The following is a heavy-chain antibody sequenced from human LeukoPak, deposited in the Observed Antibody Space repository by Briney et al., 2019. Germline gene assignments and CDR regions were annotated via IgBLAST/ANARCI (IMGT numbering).Heavy chain of an antibody. CDR3: ARDGPGYYDSSGYTTDDAFDI. V-gene: IGHV4-61*01. Sequence: SETLSLTCTVSGGSISSSSYYWGWIRQPPGKGLEWIGYIYYSGSTNYNPSLKSRVTISVDTSKNQFSLKLSSVTAADTAVYYCARDGPGYYDSSGYTTDDAFDIWGQGTMVTVSS. CDR1: GGSISSSSYY. D-gene: IGHD3-22*01. CDR2: IYYSGST. J-gene: IGHJ3*02.